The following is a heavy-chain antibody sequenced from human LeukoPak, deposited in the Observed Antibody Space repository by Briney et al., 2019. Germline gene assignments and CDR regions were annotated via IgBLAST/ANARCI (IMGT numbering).Heavy chain of an antibody. D-gene: IGHD2-21*02. CDR3: ARGGGCGGDTCYAFAFDF. J-gene: IGHJ3*01. CDR1: GGTFSTYV. CDR2: IFLLLEET. V-gene: IGHV1-69*10. Sequence: GASVKVSCKASGGTFSTYVFSWVRQAPGQGLEWRGGIFLLLEETDNAQRFKGRAPITADKPTSTVLRDVSGLKSDTPAVYYCARGGGCGGDTCYAFAFDFWGQGKAVTVFS.